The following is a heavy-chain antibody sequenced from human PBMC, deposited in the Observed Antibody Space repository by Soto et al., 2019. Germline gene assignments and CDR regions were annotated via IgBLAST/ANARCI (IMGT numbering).Heavy chain of an antibody. Sequence: QVQLVQSGAEVKKPGASVKVSCKASGYTFTSYAMHWVRQAPGQRLEWMGWINAGNGNTKYSQKFKGRVTITRDTSASTAYMELSSLRSEDTAVYYCARDLWKDSSGWYHFDYWGQGTLVTVSS. CDR2: INAGNGNT. J-gene: IGHJ4*02. V-gene: IGHV1-3*01. CDR3: ARDLWKDSSGWYHFDY. CDR1: GYTFTSYA. D-gene: IGHD6-19*01.